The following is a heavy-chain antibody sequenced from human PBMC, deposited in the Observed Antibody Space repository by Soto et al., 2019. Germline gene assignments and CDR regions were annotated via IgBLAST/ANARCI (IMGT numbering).Heavy chain of an antibody. CDR2: IIPIFGTA. CDR3: ARSGAPSK. J-gene: IGHJ4*02. V-gene: IGHV1-69*01. Sequence: QVQLVQSGAEVKKPGSSVKVSCKASGGTFSSYAISWVRQCPGQGLEWMGGIIPIFGTANYAQKFQGRVTILEDDCTSTEYMELSSLRSEDTAVYYCARSGAPSKWGQGTLVTVSS. CDR1: GGTFSSYA.